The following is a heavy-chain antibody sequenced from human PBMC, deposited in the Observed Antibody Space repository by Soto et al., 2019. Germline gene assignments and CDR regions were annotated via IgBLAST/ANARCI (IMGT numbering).Heavy chain of an antibody. V-gene: IGHV4-30-4*01. CDR1: GGSISSGDYY. Sequence: KTSETLSLTCTVSGGSISSGDYYWSWIRQPPGKGLEWIGYIYYSGSTYYNPSLKSRVTISVDTSKNQFSLKLSSVTAADTAVYYCARGGGYEGYYYYGMDVWGQGTTVTVSS. J-gene: IGHJ6*02. CDR3: ARGGGYEGYYYYGMDV. D-gene: IGHD5-12*01. CDR2: IYYSGST.